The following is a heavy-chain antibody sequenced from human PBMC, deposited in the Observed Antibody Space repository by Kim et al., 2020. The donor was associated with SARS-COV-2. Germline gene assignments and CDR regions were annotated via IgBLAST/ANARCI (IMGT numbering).Heavy chain of an antibody. Sequence: GGSLRLSCTTSGFTFTGHAMSWVRQAPGKGLEWVSCIDGSDGTTYYVDSVKGRFSISRDDSKNTLYLQMSALRADDTAAYYCLKGGWGWFWDYWGQGTLVTVSS. D-gene: IGHD3-10*01. J-gene: IGHJ4*02. CDR2: IDGSDGTT. CDR3: LKGGWGWFWDY. CDR1: GFTFTGHA. V-gene: IGHV3-23*01.